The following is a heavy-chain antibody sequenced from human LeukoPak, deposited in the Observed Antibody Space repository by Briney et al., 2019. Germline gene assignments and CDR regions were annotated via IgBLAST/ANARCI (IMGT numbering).Heavy chain of an antibody. D-gene: IGHD2-21*01. CDR2: IIPVFGTA. CDR3: ARAISVEGHFYYYLDV. J-gene: IGHJ6*03. V-gene: IGHV1-69*05. CDR1: GGTFSSYA. Sequence: GSSVKVSCKASGGTFSSYAISWVRQAPGQGLEWMGGIIPVFGTANYEQCFQDRLTITTDESTSTAYMELNSLTSEDTAVYYCARAISVEGHFYYYLDVWGIGTTVTVSS.